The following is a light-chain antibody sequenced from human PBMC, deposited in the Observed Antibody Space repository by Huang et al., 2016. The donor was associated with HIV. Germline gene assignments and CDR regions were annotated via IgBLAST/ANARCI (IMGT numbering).Light chain of an antibody. J-gene: IGKJ5*01. CDR2: DAS. CDR3: QQRRNWPIT. Sequence: EIVLTQSPATLSLSPGERVTLSCRASQSVNSGLGWYQQRPGQAPRLLIYDASNRANSIPARDSGSGFGTDFTLTISSLEPEDFAVYYCQQRRNWPITFGQGTRLEIK. V-gene: IGKV3-11*01. CDR1: QSVNSG.